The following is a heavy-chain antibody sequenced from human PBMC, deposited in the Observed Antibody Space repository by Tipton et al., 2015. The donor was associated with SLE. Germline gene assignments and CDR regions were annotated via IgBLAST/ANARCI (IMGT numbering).Heavy chain of an antibody. Sequence: TLSLTCAVYGGSFSGYYWSWIRQHPGKGLEWIGYIYYSGSTYYNPSLKSRVTISVDTSKNQFSLKLSSVTAADTAVYYCARERDYYDSSGYYLEDAFDIWGQGTMVTVSS. V-gene: IGHV4-31*11. CDR1: GGSFSGYY. J-gene: IGHJ3*02. CDR2: IYYSGST. CDR3: ARERDYYDSSGYYLEDAFDI. D-gene: IGHD3-22*01.